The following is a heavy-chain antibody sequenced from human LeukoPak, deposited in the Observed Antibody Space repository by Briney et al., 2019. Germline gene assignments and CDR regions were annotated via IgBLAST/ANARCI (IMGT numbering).Heavy chain of an antibody. CDR2: ISNSGRTI. J-gene: IGHJ4*02. CDR1: GFTFSYYS. V-gene: IGHV3-48*01. D-gene: IGHD3-3*01. Sequence: GGSLRLSCATSGFTFSYYSMRWVRQAPGRGLEWVSYISNSGRTIYYADSVKGRFTISRDNDKNSVYLQMNSLRAEDTAVYYCARERMRLFGDHWGQGTLVTVSS. CDR3: ARERMRLFGDH.